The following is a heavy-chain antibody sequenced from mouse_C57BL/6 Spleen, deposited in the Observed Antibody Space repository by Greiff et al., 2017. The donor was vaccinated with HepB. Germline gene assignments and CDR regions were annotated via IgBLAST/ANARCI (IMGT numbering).Heavy chain of an antibody. CDR2: INPYNCGT. Sequence: EVQLQASGPVLVKPGASVKMSCKASGYTFTDYYMNWVKQSHGKSLGWIGVINPYNCGTSYHQKFKGKATLTVDKSSSTAYMELNSLTSEDSAVYYWARAGESHYFDYWGQGTTLTVSS. CDR3: ARAGESHYFDY. V-gene: IGHV1-19*01. D-gene: IGHD4-1*01. J-gene: IGHJ2*01. CDR1: GYTFTDYY.